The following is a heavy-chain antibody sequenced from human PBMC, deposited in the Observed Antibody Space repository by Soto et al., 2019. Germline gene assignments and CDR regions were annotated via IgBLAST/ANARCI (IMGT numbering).Heavy chain of an antibody. CDR2: TYWDDDK. CDR1: GFSLTTSGVG. CDR3: AHKVLRTVFGLVTTAACYFDF. Sequence: QITLNESGPTVVRPTETLTLTCRFSGFSLTTSGVGAGWIRQSPGKAPEWLALTYWDDDKRYSASLKSRLTNTKDTSKNQVVLTVSDLDPTDTATYYCAHKVLRTVFGLVTTAACYFDFWGQGTPVAVSS. J-gene: IGHJ4*02. V-gene: IGHV2-5*02. D-gene: IGHD3-3*01.